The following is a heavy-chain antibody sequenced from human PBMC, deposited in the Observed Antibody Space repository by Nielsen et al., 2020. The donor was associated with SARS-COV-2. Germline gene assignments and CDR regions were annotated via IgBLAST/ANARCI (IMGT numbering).Heavy chain of an antibody. CDR1: GGTFSSYA. D-gene: IGHD3-3*01. CDR2: IIPIFGTA. J-gene: IGHJ6*03. Sequence: SVKVSCKASGGTFSSYAISWVRQAPGQGLEWMGGIIPIFGTANYAQKFQGRVTITADESTSTAYMELSSLRSEDTAVYYCATTQEDFWSGYYYYYYYYMDVWGKGTTVTVSS. CDR3: ATTQEDFWSGYYYYYYYYMDV. V-gene: IGHV1-69*13.